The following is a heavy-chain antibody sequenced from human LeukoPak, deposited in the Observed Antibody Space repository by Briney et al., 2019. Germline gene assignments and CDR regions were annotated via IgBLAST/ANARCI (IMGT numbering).Heavy chain of an antibody. V-gene: IGHV3-64*01. D-gene: IGHD2-2*01. CDR1: GFTFIDYA. CDR3: ARATGYCSRTSCYSDS. CDR2: ISVGGDIT. J-gene: IGHJ4*02. Sequence: GGSLRLPCAASGFTFIDYAIHWVRQAPGKGLEYVSAISVGGDITYFANSVKGRFSASRDNAKNTVHLQLGSVRADDMAVYYCARATGYCSRTSCYSDSWGPGTLVNVSS.